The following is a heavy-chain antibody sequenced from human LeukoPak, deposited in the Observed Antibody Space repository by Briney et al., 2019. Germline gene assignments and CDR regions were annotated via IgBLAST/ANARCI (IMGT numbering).Heavy chain of an antibody. V-gene: IGHV3-7*01. J-gene: IGHJ4*02. D-gene: IGHD5-12*01. CDR1: GFTFSRYW. CDR2: LHADGNEK. CDR3: ARGGYSFDY. Sequence: GGSLRLSCAASGFTFSRYWMSWVRQAPGKGLEWVARLHADGNEKYFVHSVKGRFTVSRDNAKNSLYLQMNSLRVEDTAVYYCARGGYSFDYLGQGTLVTVSS.